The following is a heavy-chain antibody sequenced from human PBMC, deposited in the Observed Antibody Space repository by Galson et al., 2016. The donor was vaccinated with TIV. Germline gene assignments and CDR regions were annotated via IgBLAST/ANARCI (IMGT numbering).Heavy chain of an antibody. Sequence: SLRLSCAASGISLSDYAVSWVRQAPGRGLEWVSSTSTSGNRTYYADFAKGRFTISRENSNNMVYLQMNHLRAEDTAVYYCAKDNMVRGLIIHFMDVWGKGTTVTGS. CDR2: TSTSGNRT. V-gene: IGHV3-23*01. J-gene: IGHJ6*03. CDR1: GISLSDYA. D-gene: IGHD3-10*01. CDR3: AKDNMVRGLIIHFMDV.